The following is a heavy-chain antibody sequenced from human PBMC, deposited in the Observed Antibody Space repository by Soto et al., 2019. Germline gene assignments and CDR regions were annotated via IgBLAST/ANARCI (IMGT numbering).Heavy chain of an antibody. J-gene: IGHJ4*02. D-gene: IGHD2-15*01. CDR1: GDSIGSSSYY. V-gene: IGHV4-39*01. Sequence: SETLSLTCTVSGDSIGSSSYYWDWIRQPPGKGLEWIGSIYYSGSTYYNPSLKSRVTISVDTSKNQFSLELSSLRSEDTAVYYCASQSPYCSGGSCYYYFDYWGQGTLVTVSS. CDR3: ASQSPYCSGGSCYYYFDY. CDR2: IYYSGST.